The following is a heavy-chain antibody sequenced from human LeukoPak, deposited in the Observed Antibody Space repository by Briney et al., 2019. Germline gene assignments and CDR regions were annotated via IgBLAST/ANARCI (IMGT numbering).Heavy chain of an antibody. D-gene: IGHD6-13*01. CDR3: ARRGSSWYTYYYYYMDV. CDR2: IYDSGST. V-gene: IGHV4-59*12. J-gene: IGHJ6*03. CDR1: GGSIRSYH. Sequence: TSETLSLTCTVSGGSIRSYHWSWIRQPPGKRLEWIGYIYDSGSTNYNPSLKSRVTISIDTSKNQFSLKLSSVTAADTAVYYCARRGSSWYTYYYYYMDVWGKGTTVTISS.